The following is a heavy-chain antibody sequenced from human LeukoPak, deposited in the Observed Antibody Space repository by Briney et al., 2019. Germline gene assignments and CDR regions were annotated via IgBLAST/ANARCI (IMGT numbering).Heavy chain of an antibody. J-gene: IGHJ3*02. V-gene: IGHV4-59*01. Sequence: PSETLSLTCTVSGGSISSYYWSWIRQPPGKGLEWIGYIYYGGRTNYNPSLKSRVTISVDTSKNQFSLKLSSVTAADTAVYYCARTYPGLAFDIWGQGTMVTVSS. CDR2: IYYGGRT. CDR1: GGSISSYY. CDR3: ARTYPGLAFDI.